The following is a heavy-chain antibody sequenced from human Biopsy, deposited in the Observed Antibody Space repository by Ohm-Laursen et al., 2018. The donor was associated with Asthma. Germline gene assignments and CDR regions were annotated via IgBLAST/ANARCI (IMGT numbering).Heavy chain of an antibody. CDR3: AKDERLYYGSDSKYMQPVPLGD. Sequence: GSLRLSCTASGFTVSSNYMTWVRQAPGKGLEWASIIYSAGSTYYADSVKGRFTISRDKSENTLYLQMNSLRAEDTAVYYCAKDERLYYGSDSKYMQPVPLGDWGQGTLVIVSA. J-gene: IGHJ4*02. CDR1: GFTVSSNY. D-gene: IGHD3-10*01. V-gene: IGHV3-53*01. CDR2: IYSAGST.